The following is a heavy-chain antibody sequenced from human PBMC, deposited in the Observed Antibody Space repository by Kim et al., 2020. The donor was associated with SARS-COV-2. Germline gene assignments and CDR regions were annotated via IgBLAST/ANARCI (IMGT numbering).Heavy chain of an antibody. CDR3: ARGPWVLHYDRSSPSSGMDV. D-gene: IGHD3-22*01. CDR2: FYYSGST. CDR1: GGSINIYY. J-gene: IGHJ6*02. V-gene: IGHV4-59*01. Sequence: SETLSLTCTVSGGSINIYYWSWIRQPPGKGLEWIGYFYYSGSTNYNPSLKSRVTMSLDTSKNQFSLKLTSVTAADTATYYCARGPWVLHYDRSSPSSGMDVWGQGTTVTVS.